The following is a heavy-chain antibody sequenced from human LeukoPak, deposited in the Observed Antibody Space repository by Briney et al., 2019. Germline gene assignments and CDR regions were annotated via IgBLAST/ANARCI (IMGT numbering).Heavy chain of an antibody. V-gene: IGHV3-23*01. D-gene: IGHD3-3*01. J-gene: IGHJ5*02. CDR3: AKPDLEWSKTSPPFDP. CDR2: ISGSGGST. Sequence: GGSLRLSCAASGFTFSSYAMSWVRQAPGKGLEWVSAISGSGGSTYYADSVKGRFTISRDNSKNTLYLQMNSLRAEDTAVYYCAKPDLEWSKTSPPFDPWGQGTLVTVSS. CDR1: GFTFSSYA.